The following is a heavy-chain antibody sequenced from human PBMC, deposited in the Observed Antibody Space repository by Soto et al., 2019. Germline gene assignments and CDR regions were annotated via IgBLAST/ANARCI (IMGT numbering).Heavy chain of an antibody. J-gene: IGHJ4*02. Sequence: QVQLVQSGAEVKKPGSSVKVSCKASGGTFSSYAISWVRQAPGQGLEWMGGIIPIVGTANYAQKFQGRVTITADESTSTAYMELSSLRSEDTAVYYCAREPLSGYGDYEVDYWGQGTLVTVSS. V-gene: IGHV1-69*01. D-gene: IGHD4-17*01. CDR2: IIPIVGTA. CDR1: GGTFSSYA. CDR3: AREPLSGYGDYEVDY.